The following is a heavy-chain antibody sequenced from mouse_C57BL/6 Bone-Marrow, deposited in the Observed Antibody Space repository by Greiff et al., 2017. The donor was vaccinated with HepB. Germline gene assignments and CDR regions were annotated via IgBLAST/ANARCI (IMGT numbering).Heavy chain of an antibody. CDR2: FHPYNDDT. Sequence: VMLVESGAELVKPGASVKMSCKASGYTFTTYPIEWMKQNHGKSLEWIGNFHPYNDDTKYNEKFKGKATLTVEKSSSTVYLELSRLTSDDSAVYYCARRGFTTVVATDWYFDVWGTGTTVTVSS. CDR3: ARRGFTTVVATDWYFDV. D-gene: IGHD1-1*01. V-gene: IGHV1-47*01. J-gene: IGHJ1*03. CDR1: GYTFTTYP.